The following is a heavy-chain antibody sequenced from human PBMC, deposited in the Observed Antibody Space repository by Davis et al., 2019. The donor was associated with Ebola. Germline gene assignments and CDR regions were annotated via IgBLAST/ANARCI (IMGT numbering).Heavy chain of an antibody. V-gene: IGHV3-30-3*01. CDR2: ISYDGSNK. J-gene: IGHJ3*01. CDR1: GFTFSSYA. D-gene: IGHD6-6*01. Sequence: GESLKISCAASGFTFSSYAMHWVRQAPGKGLEWVAVISYDGSNKYYADSVKGRFTISRDNAQNSLYLQMNSLREDDTAMYYCATDGVAARPGDAFDLWGQGTMVTVSS. CDR3: ATDGVAARPGDAFDL.